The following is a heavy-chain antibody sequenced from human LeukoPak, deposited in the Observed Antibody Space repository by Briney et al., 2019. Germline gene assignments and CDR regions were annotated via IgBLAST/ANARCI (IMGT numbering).Heavy chain of an antibody. CDR1: GFTFSSYS. CDR3: ASRSRLVAYSSSSADY. V-gene: IGHV3-48*01. Sequence: GGSLRLSCAASGFTFSSYSMNWVRQAPGKGLEWVSYISSSSSTIYYADSVKGRFTISRDNAKNSLYLQMNSLRAEDTAVYYCASRSRLVAYSSSSADYWGQGTLVTVSS. CDR2: ISSSSSTI. D-gene: IGHD6-6*01. J-gene: IGHJ4*02.